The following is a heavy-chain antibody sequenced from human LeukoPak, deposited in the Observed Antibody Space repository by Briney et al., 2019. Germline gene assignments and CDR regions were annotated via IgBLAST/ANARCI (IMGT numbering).Heavy chain of an antibody. CDR3: ARDPLRAALSLGV. J-gene: IGHJ6*04. CDR2: INPSGGST. V-gene: IGHV1-46*03. CDR1: GYTFTSYY. D-gene: IGHD6-6*01. Sequence: ASVKVSCKASGYTFTSYYMHWVRQAPGQGLEWMGTINPSGGSTSYAQKFQGRVTMTRDTSTSTVYMELSSLRSEDTAVYYCARDPLRAALSLGVWGKGTTVTVSS.